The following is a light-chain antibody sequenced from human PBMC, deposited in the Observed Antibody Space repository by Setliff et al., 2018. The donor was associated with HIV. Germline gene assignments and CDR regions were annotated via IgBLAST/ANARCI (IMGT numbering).Light chain of an antibody. V-gene: IGLV1-51*01. J-gene: IGLJ3*02. CDR2: DNN. Sequence: QSVLTQPPSVSAAPGQKVTISCSGISSTIGNNYVSWYQQLPGTAPRLLIYDNNERPSGIPDRFSGSKSGTSATLDITGLQTGDEADYYCGTWDSSLTVRVFGGGTKVTVL. CDR3: GTWDSSLTVRV. CDR1: SSTIGNNY.